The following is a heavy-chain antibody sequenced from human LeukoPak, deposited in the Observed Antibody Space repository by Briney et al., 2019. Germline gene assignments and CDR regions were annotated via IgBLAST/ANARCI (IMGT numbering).Heavy chain of an antibody. Sequence: ETXXLXCXGXXGSXSXYCWSWIRQPPGKGLEWIGYIYYSGSTNYNPSLKSRVTISVDTSKNQFSLKLSSVTAADTAVYYCARNVGSGTLDYWGQGTLVTVSS. V-gene: IGHV4-59*01. CDR2: IYYSGST. CDR3: ARNVGSGTLDY. D-gene: IGHD6-13*01. J-gene: IGHJ4*02. CDR1: XGSXSXYC.